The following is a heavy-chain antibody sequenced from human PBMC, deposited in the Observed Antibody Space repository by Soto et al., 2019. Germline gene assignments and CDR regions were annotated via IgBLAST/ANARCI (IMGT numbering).Heavy chain of an antibody. CDR1: GGCISSYY. V-gene: IGHV4-59*01. CDR2: IYYSGST. D-gene: IGHD3-16*01. Sequence: SETLALTCTVSGGCISSYYWRWIRQPPGKGLEWIGYIYYSGSTNYNPSLKSRVTISVDTSKNQFSLKLSSVTAADTAVYYCARRYGGNFDYWGQGTLVTVSS. CDR3: ARRYGGNFDY. J-gene: IGHJ4*02.